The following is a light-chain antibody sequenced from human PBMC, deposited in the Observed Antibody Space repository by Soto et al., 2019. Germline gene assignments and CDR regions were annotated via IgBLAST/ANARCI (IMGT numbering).Light chain of an antibody. CDR2: YNN. V-gene: IGLV1-47*02. J-gene: IGLJ1*01. CDR1: DSNIGSNS. Sequence: QSVLTQPPSASGTAGQVVTISCSGGDSNIGSNSVYWYQHLPRMAPKLLIYYNNQRPSGVPDRFSGSRSGTSASLAIVGLRSEDEADYYCAAWDDNFSTYVFGSGTKVTVL. CDR3: AAWDDNFSTYV.